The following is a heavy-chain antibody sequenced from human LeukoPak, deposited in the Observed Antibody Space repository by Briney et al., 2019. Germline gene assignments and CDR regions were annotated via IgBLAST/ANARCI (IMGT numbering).Heavy chain of an antibody. CDR3: AKKGGTFDI. V-gene: IGHV4-39*07. CDR1: GGSISSSSYY. D-gene: IGHD3-16*01. CDR2: IYYSGST. J-gene: IGHJ3*02. Sequence: SETLSLTCTVSGGSISSSSYYWGWIRQPPGKGLEWIGSIYYSGSTYYNPSLKSRVTISVDTSKNQFSLKLSSVTAADTAVYYCAKKGGTFDIWGQGTMVTVSS.